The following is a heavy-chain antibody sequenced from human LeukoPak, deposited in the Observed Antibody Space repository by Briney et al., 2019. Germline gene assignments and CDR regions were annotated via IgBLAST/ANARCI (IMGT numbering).Heavy chain of an antibody. CDR1: GFRFSAYG. CDR2: LSANGSVT. V-gene: IGHV3-23*01. J-gene: IGHJ4*02. Sequence: GGSLRLSCDASGFRFSAYGMSWVRQAPGQGLEWVSGLSANGSVTFYARSVRGRFTISRDNAKNTLYLQMNSLRADDTAVYYCARGGVYSTSAVDYWGQGTLVTVSS. CDR3: ARGGVYSTSAVDY. D-gene: IGHD6-6*01.